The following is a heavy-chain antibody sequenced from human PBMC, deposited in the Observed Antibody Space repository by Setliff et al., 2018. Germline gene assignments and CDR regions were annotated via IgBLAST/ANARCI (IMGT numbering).Heavy chain of an antibody. D-gene: IGHD3-10*01. CDR1: GGSISSGSYY. V-gene: IGHV4-61*02. CDR3: ARDVRYYYGSGSYYNDWFDP. CDR2: IYTSGST. J-gene: IGHJ5*02. Sequence: LSLTCTVSGGSISSGSYYWSWIRQPAGKGLEWIGRIYTSGSTNYNPSLKSRVTISVDTSKNQFSLKLSSVTAADTAVYYCARDVRYYYGSGSYYNDWFDPWGRGTLITVSS.